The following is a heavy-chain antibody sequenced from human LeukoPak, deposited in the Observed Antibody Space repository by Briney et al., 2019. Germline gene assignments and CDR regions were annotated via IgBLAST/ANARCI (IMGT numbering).Heavy chain of an antibody. CDR1: GGSISSYY. Sequence: SETLSLTCTVSGGSISSYYWTWIRQPPGKGLEWIGYVYDSGTTIYNPSLKSRVTISVDTSKNQFSLNLNSVTAADTAVYYCARDRELGYWGQGTLVTVSS. D-gene: IGHD3-10*01. V-gene: IGHV4-59*01. CDR2: VYDSGTT. J-gene: IGHJ4*02. CDR3: ARDRELGY.